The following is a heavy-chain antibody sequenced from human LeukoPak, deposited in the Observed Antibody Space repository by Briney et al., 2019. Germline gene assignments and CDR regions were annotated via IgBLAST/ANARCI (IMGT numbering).Heavy chain of an antibody. V-gene: IGHV3-21*01. CDR3: GRGGGVYDY. CDR1: GCTFSSYS. Sequence: GGSLRPSRAASGCTFSSYSVRWGRLPGGARLGLGLSISSSCSNIYHASSVERRFTTSRNNANTSLYLQRNRQRAEDTAVYYWGRGGGVYDYWGQGTLVTVSS. D-gene: IGHD5/OR15-5a*01. J-gene: IGHJ4*02. CDR2: ISSSCSNI.